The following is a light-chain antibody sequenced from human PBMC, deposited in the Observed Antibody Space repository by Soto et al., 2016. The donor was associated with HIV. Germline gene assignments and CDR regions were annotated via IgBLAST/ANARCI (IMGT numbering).Light chain of an antibody. CDR1: QSVNSW. J-gene: IGKJ4*01. Sequence: DIQMTQSPSTLSASVGDRVTITCRASQSVNSWLAGYQQKPGKAPKLLIYKASSLESGVPSRFTGSGSGTEFTLTISSLQPDDFATYYCQHYYNYPLTFGGGTKVEI. CDR3: QHYYNYPLT. V-gene: IGKV1-5*03. CDR2: KAS.